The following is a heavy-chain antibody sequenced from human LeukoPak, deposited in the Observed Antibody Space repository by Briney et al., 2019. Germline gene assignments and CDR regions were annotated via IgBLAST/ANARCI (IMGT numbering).Heavy chain of an antibody. Sequence: ASVKVSCKASGYTFTEYYMHWVRPAPGQGLEWMGWINPNSGGANYAEKFQGRVTMTRDTSISTAYMELSRLRYDDTALYYCARGQSLNDYWGQGTLVTVSS. CDR3: ARGQSLNDY. V-gene: IGHV1-2*02. CDR2: INPNSGGA. CDR1: GYTFTEYY. J-gene: IGHJ4*02.